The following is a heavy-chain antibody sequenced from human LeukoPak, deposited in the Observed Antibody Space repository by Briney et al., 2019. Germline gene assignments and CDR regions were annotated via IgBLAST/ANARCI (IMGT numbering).Heavy chain of an antibody. CDR2: ISGSGGST. V-gene: IGHV3-23*01. CDR1: RFTFSSYE. J-gene: IGHJ4*02. CDR3: AKARYNWNDAGVDY. D-gene: IGHD1-20*01. Sequence: AGGSLRLSCAASRFTFSSYEMNWVRQAPGKGLEWVSAISGSGGSTYYADSVKGRFTISRDNSKNTLYLQMNSLRAEDTAVYYCAKARYNWNDAGVDYWGQGTLVTVSS.